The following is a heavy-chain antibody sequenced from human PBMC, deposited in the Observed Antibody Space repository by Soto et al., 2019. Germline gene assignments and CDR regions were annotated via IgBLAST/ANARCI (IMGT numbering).Heavy chain of an antibody. V-gene: IGHV1-69*08. CDR2: IIPILGIA. CDR1: GGTFSSYT. J-gene: IGHJ5*02. D-gene: IGHD3-10*01. CDR3: AREITMVRGVITNWFDP. Sequence: QVQLVQSGAEVKKPGSSVKVSCKASGGTFSSYTISWVRQAPGQGLEWMGRIIPILGIANYAQKFQGRVTITADKSTSTADMELSSLRSEDTAVYYCAREITMVRGVITNWFDPWGQGTLVTVSS.